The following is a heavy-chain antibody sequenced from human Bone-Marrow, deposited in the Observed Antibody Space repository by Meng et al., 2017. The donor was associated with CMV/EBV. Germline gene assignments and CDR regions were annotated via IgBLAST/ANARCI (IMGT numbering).Heavy chain of an antibody. CDR1: GYTFTSYY. CDR3: ARNPRTYCSSTSCYYYYYGMDV. CDR2: INPSGGST. V-gene: IGHV1-46*01. J-gene: IGHJ6*01. Sequence: ASVKVSCKASGYTFTSYYMHWVRQAPGQGLEWMGIINPSGGSTSYAQKFQGRVTMTRDTSTSTVYMELSSLRSEDTAVYYCARNPRTYCSSTSCYYYYYGMDVWGQGTTVTVSS. D-gene: IGHD2-2*01.